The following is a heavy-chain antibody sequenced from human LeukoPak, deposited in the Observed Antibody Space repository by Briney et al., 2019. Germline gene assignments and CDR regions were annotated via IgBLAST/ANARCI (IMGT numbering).Heavy chain of an antibody. CDR2: ISYDGCNK. J-gene: IGHJ4*02. D-gene: IGHD6-19*01. V-gene: IGHV3-30*04. Sequence: GGSLRLSCAASGFTYSSYAMHWAREAPGKGVEWVAVISYDGCNKYYAVSVKGRFTISRDNSKNTLYLQMNSLRAEDTAVYYCARDLVAGLFDYWGQGTLVTVSS. CDR3: ARDLVAGLFDY. CDR1: GFTYSSYA.